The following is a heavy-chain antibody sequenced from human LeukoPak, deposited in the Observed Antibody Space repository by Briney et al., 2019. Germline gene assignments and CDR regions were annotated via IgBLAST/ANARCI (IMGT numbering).Heavy chain of an antibody. J-gene: IGHJ3*02. Sequence: SQTLSLTCAVSGASISSGGYSWSWIRQPPGKGLEWIGYIYHSGSAYYNPSLKSRVTISVDRSKNQYSLKLSSVTAADTAVYYCARGSDDSSGYYSAFDIWGQGTMVTVSS. CDR3: ARGSDDSSGYYSAFDI. CDR2: IYHSGSA. D-gene: IGHD3-22*01. V-gene: IGHV4-30-2*01. CDR1: GASISSGGYS.